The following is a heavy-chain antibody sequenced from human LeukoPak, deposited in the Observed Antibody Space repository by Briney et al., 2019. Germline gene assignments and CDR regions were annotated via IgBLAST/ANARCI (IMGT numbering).Heavy chain of an antibody. V-gene: IGHV4-34*01. CDR1: GGSFSGYY. J-gene: IGHJ4*02. D-gene: IGHD4-17*01. Sequence: SETLSLTYAVYGGSFSGYYWSWIRQPPGKGLEWIGEINHSGVTNYNPSLKSRVTISIDTSKNHLSLRLTSVTAADTAIYYCARVPNYGDFETDWGQGALVTVSS. CDR3: ARVPNYGDFETD. CDR2: INHSGVT.